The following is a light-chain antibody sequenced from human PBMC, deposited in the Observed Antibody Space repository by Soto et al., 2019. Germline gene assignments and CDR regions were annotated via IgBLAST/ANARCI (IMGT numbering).Light chain of an antibody. CDR1: QSVSSY. CDR3: QQANSLFT. J-gene: IGKJ3*01. CDR2: DAS. Sequence: EIVLTQSPATLSLSPGERATLSCRASQSVSSYLAWYQQKPGQAPRLLIYDASNRATGIPSRFSGSGSGTDFTLTISSLQPEDFATYYCQQANSLFTFGPGTKVDIK. V-gene: IGKV3-11*01.